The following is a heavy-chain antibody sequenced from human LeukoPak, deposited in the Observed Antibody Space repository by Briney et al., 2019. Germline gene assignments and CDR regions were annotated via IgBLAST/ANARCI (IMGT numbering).Heavy chain of an antibody. CDR1: GGSFSGYY. CDR2: INHSGST. D-gene: IGHD3-22*01. CDR3: ARGGKYYYDSSGYYYVGKTDYFDY. J-gene: IGHJ4*02. Sequence: WETLSLTCAVYGGSFSGYYWSWIRQPPGKGLEWIGEINHSGSTNYNPSLKSRVTISVDTSKNQFSLKLSSVTAADTAVYYCARGGKYYYDSSGYYYVGKTDYFDYWGQGTLVTVSS. V-gene: IGHV4-34*01.